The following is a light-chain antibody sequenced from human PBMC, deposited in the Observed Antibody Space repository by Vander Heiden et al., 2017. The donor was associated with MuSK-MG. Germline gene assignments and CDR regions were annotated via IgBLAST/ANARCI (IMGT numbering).Light chain of an antibody. J-gene: IGKJ1*01. Sequence: DIQMTQSPSSLSASVGDRVAITCRASHDIRNFLAWYHQKPGSAPQVVIFAASTLQPGVPSRFSGSGSGTDFTLTISGLQPEDIGTYYCQNYSSPPWTFGQGTKVEIK. CDR2: AAS. CDR3: QNYSSPPWT. CDR1: HDIRNF. V-gene: IGKV1-27*01.